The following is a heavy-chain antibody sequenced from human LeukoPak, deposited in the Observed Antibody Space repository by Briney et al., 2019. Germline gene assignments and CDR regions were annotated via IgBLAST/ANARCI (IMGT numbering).Heavy chain of an antibody. CDR1: GGSISSGSYY. V-gene: IGHV4-61*02. CDR2: IYTSGST. D-gene: IGHD6-19*01. J-gene: IGHJ4*02. Sequence: NPSETLSLTCTVSGGSISSGSYYWSWIRQPAGKGLEWIGRIYTSGSTNYNPSLKSRVTISVDTSKNQFSLKLSSVTAADTAVYYCARAPLGAVATFDYWAREPWSPSPQ. CDR3: ARAPLGAVATFDY.